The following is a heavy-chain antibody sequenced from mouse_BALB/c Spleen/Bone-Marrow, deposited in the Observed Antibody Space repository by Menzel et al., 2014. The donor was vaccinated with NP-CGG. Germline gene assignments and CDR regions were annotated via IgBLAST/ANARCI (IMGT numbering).Heavy chain of an antibody. J-gene: IGHJ2*01. Sequence: QVHVKQSGPEVVRPGVSVKISCKGSGYTFTDYAMHWVKQSHAKGLEWIGVISTYNGNTNYNQKFKGKATMTVDKSSSTAYMELAGLTSDDSAIYDCARDLLRSHFDYWGQGTTLTVSS. CDR2: ISTYNGNT. CDR3: ARDLLRSHFDY. CDR1: GYTFTDYA. D-gene: IGHD1-1*01. V-gene: IGHV1-67*01.